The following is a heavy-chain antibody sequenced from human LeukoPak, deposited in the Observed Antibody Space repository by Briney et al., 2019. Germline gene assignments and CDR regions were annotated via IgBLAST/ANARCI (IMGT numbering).Heavy chain of an antibody. CDR1: GLTFNTYP. CDR3: ATDSNPFDF. CDR2: TSGSGDTT. Sequence: GGSLRLSCVASGLTFNTYPMAWVRQAPGKGLEWVSRTSGSGDTTYYTDSVRGRFTISRDNSKNKVFLQMNSLRAEDTAIYFCATDSNPFDFWGQGTLVTVSS. V-gene: IGHV3-23*01. D-gene: IGHD6-13*01. J-gene: IGHJ4*02.